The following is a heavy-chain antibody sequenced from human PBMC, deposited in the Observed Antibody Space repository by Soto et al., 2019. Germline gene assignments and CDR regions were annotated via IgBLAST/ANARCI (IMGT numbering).Heavy chain of an antibody. Sequence: QVQLVESGGGVVQPGRSLRLSCAASGFSFSSCAMHWVRQAPGKGLEWVAVVSHDGSNKYYADSVKGRVTISRDNSINAVYLQMNGLSAEDTAVYYCARGSIAVAGIAYYFDYWGQGTLGTVSS. D-gene: IGHD6-19*01. V-gene: IGHV3-30-3*01. CDR3: ARGSIAVAGIAYYFDY. CDR1: GFSFSSCA. J-gene: IGHJ4*02. CDR2: VSHDGSNK.